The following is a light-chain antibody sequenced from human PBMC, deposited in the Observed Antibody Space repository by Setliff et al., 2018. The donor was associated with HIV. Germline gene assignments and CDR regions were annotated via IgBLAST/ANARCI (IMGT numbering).Light chain of an antibody. CDR3: SSFTSSNTWV. V-gene: IGLV2-14*01. Sequence: QSVLTQPASVSGSPGQSITISCTGTNSDVGGYNYVSWYQQHPGKAPKLMIYEVNNRPSGVSNRFSGSKSGNTASLTISGLQAEDEADYFCSSFTSSNTWVFGGGT. CDR1: NSDVGGYNY. J-gene: IGLJ3*02. CDR2: EVN.